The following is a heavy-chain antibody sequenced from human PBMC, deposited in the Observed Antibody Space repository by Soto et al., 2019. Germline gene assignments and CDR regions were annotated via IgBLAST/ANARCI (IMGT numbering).Heavy chain of an antibody. Sequence: GGSLRLSCAPSGFTFTNYWMSWVRQAPGKGLEWVANIKQDGSEEYYMDSVKGRFTISRDNAKKSLYLQMDSLSAEDTAGYYSGRLSMSVGQGDYWGQGTLVIVSS. CDR1: GFTFTNYW. CDR2: IKQDGSEE. CDR3: GRLSMSVGQGDY. V-gene: IGHV3-7*03. J-gene: IGHJ4*02. D-gene: IGHD3-16*02.